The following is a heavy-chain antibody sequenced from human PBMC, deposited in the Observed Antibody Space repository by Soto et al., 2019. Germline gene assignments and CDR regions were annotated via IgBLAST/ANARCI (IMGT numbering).Heavy chain of an antibody. CDR1: GFSFSTYN. CDR3: VREDGLVGSNSAFDQ. J-gene: IGHJ4*02. D-gene: IGHD7-27*01. CDR2: INGRSNYK. Sequence: EVELLESGGGLVKPGRSLRLSCAASGFSFSTYNMNWVRQAPGKGLEWVSSINGRSNYKYYTDSVKGRFTISRDNPKNSLYLQMDSLRVEDTAVYYCVREDGLVGSNSAFDQWGQGTLVIVSS. V-gene: IGHV3-21*02.